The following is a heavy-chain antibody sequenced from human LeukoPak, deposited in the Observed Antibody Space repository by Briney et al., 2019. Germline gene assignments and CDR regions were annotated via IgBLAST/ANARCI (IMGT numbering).Heavy chain of an antibody. CDR3: AKDYDETFDS. CDR1: GFTLSDYA. D-gene: IGHD5-12*01. V-gene: IGHV3-23*01. CDR2: NSGCGGET. Sequence: GGPLTLSCAPSGFTLSDYALSWLRRAPGKGGVGVSDNSGCGGETYYAESLKGRATISRDNSKNTVFLQMKSLRADDTAEYYCAKDYDETFDSWGQGTLVTVSS. J-gene: IGHJ4*02.